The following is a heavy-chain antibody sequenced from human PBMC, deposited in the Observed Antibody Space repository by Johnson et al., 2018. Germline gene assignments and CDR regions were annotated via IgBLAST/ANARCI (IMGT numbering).Heavy chain of an antibody. V-gene: IGHV1-69*12. D-gene: IGHD2-2*01. CDR1: GGTFSSYA. CDR3: GREGDIVVVPAAMPYYDGMDV. CDR2: IIPIFGTA. Sequence: QVQLVQSGAEVKKPGSSXKVSCQASGGTFSSYAISWVRQAPGQGLEWMGGIIPIFGTANYAQKFQGRVTITADESTGTAYMELSSLRSEDTAVYYRGREGDIVVVPAAMPYYDGMDVWGQGTTVTVSS. J-gene: IGHJ6*02.